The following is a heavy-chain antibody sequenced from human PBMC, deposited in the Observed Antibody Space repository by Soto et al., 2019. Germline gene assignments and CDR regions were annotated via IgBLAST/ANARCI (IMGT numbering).Heavy chain of an antibody. CDR1: GGTFSSYA. Sequence: QVQLVQSGAEVKKPGSSVKVSCKASGGTFSSYAISWVRQAPGQGLEWMGGIIPIVGTANYAQKFQGRVTITADESTSTAYMELSSLRSDDTAVYYCARGNYYCSGSPIYGMDVWGQGTTVTVSS. D-gene: IGHD3-10*01. V-gene: IGHV1-69*01. CDR3: ARGNYYCSGSPIYGMDV. J-gene: IGHJ6*02. CDR2: IIPIVGTA.